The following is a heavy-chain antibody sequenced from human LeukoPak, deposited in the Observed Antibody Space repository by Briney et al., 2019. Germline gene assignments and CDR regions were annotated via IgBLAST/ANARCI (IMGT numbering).Heavy chain of an antibody. D-gene: IGHD5-18*01. J-gene: IGHJ6*02. CDR2: ISAYNGKT. CDR3: ARAEDPAMVNVGDYYYYAMDI. Sequence: ASVQVSCKASGYTFNKFGITWVRQAPGQGLECMGWISAYNGKTKYTQKFQDRVTMTTDASTTTAYMELRSLRFDDTAVYYCARAEDPAMVNVGDYYYYAMDIWGQGTTVTVSS. CDR1: GYTFNKFG. V-gene: IGHV1-18*01.